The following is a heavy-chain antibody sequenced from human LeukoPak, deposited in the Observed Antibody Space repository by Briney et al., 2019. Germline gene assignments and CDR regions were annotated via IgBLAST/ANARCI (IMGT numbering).Heavy chain of an antibody. CDR3: ARNEWADY. D-gene: IGHD1-26*01. CDR2: ISGSSRTI. Sequence: GGSLRLSYAASGFTFSNFAMTWVRQAPGKGPEWVSYISGSSRTIYYADSVKGRFTISRDNAKNSLYLQMNSLRDEDTAVYYCARNEWADYWGQGTLVTVSS. CDR1: GFTFSNFA. V-gene: IGHV3-48*02. J-gene: IGHJ4*02.